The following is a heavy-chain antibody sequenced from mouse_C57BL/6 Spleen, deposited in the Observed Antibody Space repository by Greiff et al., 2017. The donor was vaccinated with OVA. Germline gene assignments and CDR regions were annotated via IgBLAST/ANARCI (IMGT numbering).Heavy chain of an antibody. J-gene: IGHJ4*01. V-gene: IGHV3-6*01. Sequence: ESGPGLVKPSQSLSLTCSVTGYSITSGYYWNWIRQFPGNKLEWMGYISYDGSNNYNPSLKNRISITRDTSKNQFFLKLNSVTTEDTATYYCARVAPNYYGSSDYAMDYWGQGTSVTVSS. CDR1: GYSITSGYY. D-gene: IGHD1-1*01. CDR2: ISYDGSN. CDR3: ARVAPNYYGSSDYAMDY.